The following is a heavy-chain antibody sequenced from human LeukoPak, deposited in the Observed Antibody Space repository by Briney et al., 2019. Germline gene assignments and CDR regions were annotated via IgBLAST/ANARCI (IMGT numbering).Heavy chain of an antibody. CDR2: ISSSSSSTI. Sequence: GGSLRLSCAASGFTFSSYSMNWVRQAPGKGLEWVSYISSSSSSTIYYADSVKGRFTISRDNAKNSLYLQMNSLRAEDTAVYYCARRWELNGKDYFDYWGQGTLVTVSS. D-gene: IGHD4-23*01. J-gene: IGHJ4*02. V-gene: IGHV3-48*01. CDR3: ARRWELNGKDYFDY. CDR1: GFTFSSYS.